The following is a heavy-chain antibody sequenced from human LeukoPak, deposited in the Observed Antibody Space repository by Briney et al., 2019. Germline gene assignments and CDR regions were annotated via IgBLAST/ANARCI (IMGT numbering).Heavy chain of an antibody. J-gene: IGHJ4*02. CDR2: ISSSSSTI. Sequence: GGSLRLSCAASGFTFSSYSMLWVRQAPGKGLEWVSYISSSSSTIYYADSVKGRFTISRDNAKNSLYLQMNTLRAEDTAVYYCARDPSDSSGYYYAFRYWGQGTLVTVSS. CDR3: ARDPSDSSGYYYAFRY. CDR1: GFTFSSYS. D-gene: IGHD3-22*01. V-gene: IGHV3-48*01.